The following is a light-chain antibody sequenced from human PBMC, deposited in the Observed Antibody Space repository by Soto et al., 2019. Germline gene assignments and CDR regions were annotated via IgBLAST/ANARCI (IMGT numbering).Light chain of an antibody. V-gene: IGLV3-1*01. J-gene: IGLJ2*01. CDR1: KLGDKY. Sequence: SYELTQPPSVSVSPGQTASITCSGDKLGDKYAYWFQQKAGQSPVLVIYQDTKRPSGIPERFSGSNSGNTATLTISRTQAMDEADYYCQAWDSGTVVFGGGTNSPS. CDR2: QDT. CDR3: QAWDSGTVV.